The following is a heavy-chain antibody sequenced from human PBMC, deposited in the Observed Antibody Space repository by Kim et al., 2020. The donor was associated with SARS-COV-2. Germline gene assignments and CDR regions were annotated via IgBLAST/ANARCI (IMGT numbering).Heavy chain of an antibody. J-gene: IGHJ6*02. Sequence: SETLSLTCTVSGGSISSGGYYWSWIRQHPGKGLEWIGYIYYSGSTYYNPSLKSRVTISVDTSKNQFSLKLSSVTAADTAVYYCARAISDTYYYDSSGALLVDVWGQGTTVTVSS. CDR2: IYYSGST. V-gene: IGHV4-31*03. CDR3: ARAISDTYYYDSSGALLVDV. CDR1: GGSISSGGYY. D-gene: IGHD3-22*01.